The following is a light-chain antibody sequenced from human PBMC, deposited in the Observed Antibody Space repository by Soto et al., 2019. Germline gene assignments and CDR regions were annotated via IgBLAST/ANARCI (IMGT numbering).Light chain of an antibody. CDR2: EVS. CDR1: SSDVGGYNY. CDR3: CSYAGSYIWV. J-gene: IGLJ3*02. V-gene: IGLV2-8*01. Sequence: QSALTQPPSASGSPGQSVTISCTGTSSDVGGYNYVSWYQQHPGKAPKLMMYEVSKRPSGVPDRFSGSKSGNTASLTISGLQAEDEADYYCCSYAGSYIWVFGGGTKVTVL.